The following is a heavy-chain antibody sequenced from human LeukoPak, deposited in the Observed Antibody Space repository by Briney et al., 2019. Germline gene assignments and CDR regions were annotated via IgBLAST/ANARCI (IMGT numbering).Heavy chain of an antibody. CDR2: INPNSGGT. CDR3: ARPGKYCSGGSCSYGMDV. CDR1: GYTFTGYY. Sequence: ASVKVSCKASGYTFTGYYMRWVRQAPGQGLEWMGWINPNSGGTNYAQKFQGRVTMTRDTSISTAYMELSSLRSEDTAVYYCARPGKYCSGGSCSYGMDVWGQGTTVTVSS. J-gene: IGHJ6*02. D-gene: IGHD2-15*01. V-gene: IGHV1-2*02.